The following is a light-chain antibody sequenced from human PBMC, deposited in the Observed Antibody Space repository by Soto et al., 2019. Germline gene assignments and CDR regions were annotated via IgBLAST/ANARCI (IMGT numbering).Light chain of an antibody. J-gene: IGLJ2*01. CDR1: SSDVGGYNY. V-gene: IGLV2-11*01. CDR3: SSYAGSNSVV. Sequence: QSALTQPRSVSGSPGQSVTISCTGTSSDVGGYNYVSWYQQHPGKAPKLMIYDVSKRPSGVPDRLSGSKSGNTASLTISGLQAEDEADYYCSSYAGSNSVVFGGGTKLTVL. CDR2: DVS.